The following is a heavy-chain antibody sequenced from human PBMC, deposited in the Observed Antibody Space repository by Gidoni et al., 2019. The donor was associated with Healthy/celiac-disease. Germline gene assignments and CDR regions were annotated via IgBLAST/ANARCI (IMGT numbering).Heavy chain of an antibody. CDR1: GYSISSGYY. CDR3: ARDPVGGYGDWWD. J-gene: IGHJ4*02. CDR2: IYHSGST. D-gene: IGHD5-12*01. V-gene: IGHV4-38-2*02. Sequence: QVQLQESGPGLVKPSETLSLTCTVSGYSISSGYYWGWIRQPPGKGLEWIGSIYHSGSTYYNPSLKSRVTISVDTSKNQFSLKLSSVTAADTAVYYCARDPVGGYGDWWDWGQGTLVTVSS.